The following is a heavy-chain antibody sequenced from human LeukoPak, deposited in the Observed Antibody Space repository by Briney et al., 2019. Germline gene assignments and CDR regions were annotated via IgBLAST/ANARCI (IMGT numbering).Heavy chain of an antibody. V-gene: IGHV3-33*08. J-gene: IGHJ4*02. D-gene: IGHD6-13*01. CDR2: IWYDGSNK. CDR1: GFTFSSYG. Sequence: GRSLRLSCAASGFTFSSYGMHWVRQAPGKGLEWVAVIWYDGSNKYYADSVKGRFTISRDNSKNTLYLQMNSLRAEDTAVYYCAREYSSSWFDYWGQGTLVTVSS. CDR3: AREYSSSWFDY.